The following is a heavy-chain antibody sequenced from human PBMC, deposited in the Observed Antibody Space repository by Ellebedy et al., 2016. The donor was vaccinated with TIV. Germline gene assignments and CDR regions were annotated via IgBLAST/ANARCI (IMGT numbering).Heavy chain of an antibody. J-gene: IGHJ4*02. V-gene: IGHV3-30*01. Sequence: PGGSLRLSCAASGFTFSSYAMHWVRKAPGKGLEWVAVISYDGSNKYYADSVKGRFTISRDNSKNTLNLQMNSLRAEDTAVYYCAAGLGHMERLDYWGQGTLVTVSS. CDR2: ISYDGSNK. D-gene: IGHD1-1*01. CDR3: AAGLGHMERLDY. CDR1: GFTFSSYA.